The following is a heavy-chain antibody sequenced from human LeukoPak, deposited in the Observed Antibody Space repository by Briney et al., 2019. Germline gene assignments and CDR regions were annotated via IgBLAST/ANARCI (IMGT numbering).Heavy chain of an antibody. Sequence: GGSLRLSCVVSGFTFNTYAMSWVRQAPGKGLEWVSTISGSGAFTKYADSVTGRFTISRDNSKNTMYLQLNSLRAEDTAIYYCAKTYYYDSSGYSHYLAYDYWGQGTLVTVSS. V-gene: IGHV3-23*01. J-gene: IGHJ4*02. CDR3: AKTYYYDSSGYSHYLAYDY. D-gene: IGHD3-22*01. CDR2: ISGSGAFT. CDR1: GFTFNTYA.